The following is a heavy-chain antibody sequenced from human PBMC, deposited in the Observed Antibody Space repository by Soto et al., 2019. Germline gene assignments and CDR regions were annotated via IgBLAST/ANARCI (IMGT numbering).Heavy chain of an antibody. D-gene: IGHD3-16*01. CDR3: ATSKLGVGDAFHI. CDR1: GFTFSDYY. J-gene: IGHJ3*02. V-gene: IGHV3-11*01. CDR2: ISPAGTPT. Sequence: GGSLRLSCAASGFTFSDYYMNWIRQAPGRGLEWVSYISPAGTPTYYADSVKGRFTISRDNAKNSLYLQMNNLRAEDTAVYYCATSKLGVGDAFHIWGQGTMVTVSS.